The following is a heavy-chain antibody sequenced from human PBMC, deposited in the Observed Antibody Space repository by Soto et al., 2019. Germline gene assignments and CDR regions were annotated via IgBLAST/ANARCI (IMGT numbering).Heavy chain of an antibody. CDR3: ARELREGVDN. Sequence: PGGSLRLSCAASGFTFSSYAMHWVRQAPGKGLEWVAVISYDGSNKYYADSVKGRITISRDNSKNTLYLQMSSLRADDTAVYYCARELREGVDNWGQGTPVTVSS. V-gene: IGHV3-30-3*01. CDR2: ISYDGSNK. CDR1: GFTFSSYA. J-gene: IGHJ4*02.